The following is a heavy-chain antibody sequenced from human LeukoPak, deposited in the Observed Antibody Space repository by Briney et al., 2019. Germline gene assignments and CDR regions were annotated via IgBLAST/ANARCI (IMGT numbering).Heavy chain of an antibody. CDR3: ARGRSYLQYKPLYCGGDCYAPAYYYYGMDV. J-gene: IGHJ6*02. CDR2: INPNSGVA. Sequence: ASVKVSCKASGYTFSAFHIHWVRQAPGQGLEWMGRINPNSGVATYAQNFQGRVIMTRNTSISTAYMELSSLRSEDTAVYYCARGRSYLQYKPLYCGGDCYAPAYYYYGMDVWGQGTTVTVSS. V-gene: IGHV1-2*06. D-gene: IGHD2-21*02. CDR1: GYTFSAFH.